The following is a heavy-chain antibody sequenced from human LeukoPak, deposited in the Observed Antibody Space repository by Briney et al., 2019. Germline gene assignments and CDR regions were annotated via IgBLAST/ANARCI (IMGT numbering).Heavy chain of an antibody. V-gene: IGHV3-48*01. Sequence: SGGSLRLSCAASGFTFSSYSMNWVRQAPGKGLEGVSYISSSSSTIYYADSVKGRFTISRDNAKNSLYLQMNSLRAEDTAVYYCARDYYRYYYDSSGYYHHDAFDIWGQGTMVTVSS. J-gene: IGHJ3*02. CDR3: ARDYYRYYYDSSGYYHHDAFDI. D-gene: IGHD3-22*01. CDR2: ISSSSSTI. CDR1: GFTFSSYS.